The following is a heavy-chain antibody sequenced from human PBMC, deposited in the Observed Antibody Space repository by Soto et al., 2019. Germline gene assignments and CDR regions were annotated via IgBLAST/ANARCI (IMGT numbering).Heavy chain of an antibody. Sequence: PAETLSLTCTVSGGSISSHSYYWFWIRHPPGKGLEWVGSLYYRGSTNYSPSPKSRLTMSLDTSKNQFSLNLTSVTAADTAFYFCARRDYSTSSLGPFDYWGRGILVTVSS. J-gene: IGHJ4*02. CDR2: LYYRGST. D-gene: IGHD6-6*01. CDR3: ARRDYSTSSLGPFDY. CDR1: GGSISSHSYY. V-gene: IGHV4-39*07.